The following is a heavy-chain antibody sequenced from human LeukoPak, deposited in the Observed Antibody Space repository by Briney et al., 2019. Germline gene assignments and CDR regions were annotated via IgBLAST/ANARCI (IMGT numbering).Heavy chain of an antibody. Sequence: SETLSLTCTVSGGSISSYYWSWIRQPAGKGLEWIGRIYTSGSTNYNPSLKSRVTISVDTSKNQFSLKLSSVTAADTAVYYCARAPSEVVTAIPVRAFDIWGQGTMVTVSS. D-gene: IGHD2-21*02. CDR2: IYTSGST. CDR1: GGSISSYY. CDR3: ARAPSEVVTAIPVRAFDI. V-gene: IGHV4-4*07. J-gene: IGHJ3*02.